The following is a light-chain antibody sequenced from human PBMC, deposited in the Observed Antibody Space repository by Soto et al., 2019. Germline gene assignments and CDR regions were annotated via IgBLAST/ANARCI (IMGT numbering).Light chain of an antibody. CDR3: QQRYRWPET. V-gene: IGKV3-11*01. J-gene: IGKJ1*01. Sequence: EIVLTQSPGTLSLSPGERATLSCRASQSVTNFLAWYQQKPGQSPSLLIYNASHRATGIPASFSGSGSGTDFTLTISSLQPEDFAVYYCQQRYRWPETFGQGTKV. CDR1: QSVTNF. CDR2: NAS.